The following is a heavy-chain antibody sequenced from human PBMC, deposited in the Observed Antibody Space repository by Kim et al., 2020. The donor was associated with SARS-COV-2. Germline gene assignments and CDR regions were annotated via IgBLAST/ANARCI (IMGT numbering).Heavy chain of an antibody. J-gene: IGHJ6*02. D-gene: IGHD3-10*01. Sequence: YAQGFTGRFVFSLDTAVSTAYLQISSLKAEDTAVYYCARVPGYYYYGMDVWGQGTTVTVSS. V-gene: IGHV7-4-1*02. CDR3: ARVPGYYYYGMDV.